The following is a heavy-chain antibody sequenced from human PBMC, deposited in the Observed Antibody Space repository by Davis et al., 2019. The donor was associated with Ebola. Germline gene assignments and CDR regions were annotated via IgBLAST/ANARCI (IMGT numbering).Heavy chain of an antibody. Sequence: GESLKISCAASGFTFSSYSMNWVRQAPGEGLEWVSYISSSSSTIYYADSVKGRFTISRDNAKNSLYLQMNSLRDEDTAVYYCARDLTTVTSDWFDPWGQGTLVTVSS. CDR3: ARDLTTVTSDWFDP. D-gene: IGHD4-17*01. CDR2: ISSSSSTI. CDR1: GFTFSSYS. J-gene: IGHJ5*02. V-gene: IGHV3-48*02.